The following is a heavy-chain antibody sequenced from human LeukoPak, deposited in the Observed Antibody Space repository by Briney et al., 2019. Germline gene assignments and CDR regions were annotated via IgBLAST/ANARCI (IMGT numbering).Heavy chain of an antibody. J-gene: IGHJ6*02. D-gene: IGHD6-13*01. CDR1: GFTFSDYY. CDR3: ARDLIAAATAYYYYGMDV. CDR2: ISSSGSTI. V-gene: IGHV3-11*01. Sequence: GGSLRLSCAASGFTFSDYYMSWIRQAPGKGLEWVSYISSSGSTIYYADSVKGRFTISRDNAKNSLYLQMNSLRAEDTAVYYCARDLIAAATAYYYYGMDVWGQGTTVTVSS.